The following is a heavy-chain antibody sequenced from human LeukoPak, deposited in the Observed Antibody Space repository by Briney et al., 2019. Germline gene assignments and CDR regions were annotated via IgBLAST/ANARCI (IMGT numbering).Heavy chain of an antibody. CDR1: GGSISSSSYY. D-gene: IGHD3-9*01. CDR3: ARGKYDILTGYYWFDP. CDR2: IYYSGST. V-gene: IGHV4-39*07. Sequence: SETLSLTCTVSGGSISSSSYYWGWIRQPPGKGLEWIGSIYYSGSTYYNPSLKSRVTISVDTSKNQFSLKLSSVTAADTAVYYCARGKYDILTGYYWFDPWGQGTLVTVSS. J-gene: IGHJ5*02.